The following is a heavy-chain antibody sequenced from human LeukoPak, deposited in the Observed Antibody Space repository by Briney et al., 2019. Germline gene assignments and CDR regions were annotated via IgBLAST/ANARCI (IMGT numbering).Heavy chain of an antibody. J-gene: IGHJ4*02. Sequence: GGSLRLSCAASGFTFSSYSMNWVRQAPGKGLEWVANINQDGSEKYLVDSVRGRFTISRDNAKNSLHLQMNTLRAEDTAVYYCARERDGRFFDYWGQGTLVSVSS. CDR2: INQDGSEK. CDR3: ARERDGRFFDY. CDR1: GFTFSSYS. D-gene: IGHD5-24*01. V-gene: IGHV3-7*01.